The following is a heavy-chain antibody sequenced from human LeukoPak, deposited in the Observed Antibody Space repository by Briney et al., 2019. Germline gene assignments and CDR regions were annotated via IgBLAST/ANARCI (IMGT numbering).Heavy chain of an antibody. CDR2: ISYDGSNK. V-gene: IGHV3-30*04. J-gene: IGHJ3*02. Sequence: GRSLRLSCAASGFTFSSYAMHWVRQAPGKGLEWVAVISYDGSNKYYADSVKGRFTISRDNSKNTLYLQMNSLRAEDTAVYYCAKDMTDIVVVVAVNDAFDIWGQGTMVTVSS. D-gene: IGHD2-15*01. CDR3: AKDMTDIVVVVAVNDAFDI. CDR1: GFTFSSYA.